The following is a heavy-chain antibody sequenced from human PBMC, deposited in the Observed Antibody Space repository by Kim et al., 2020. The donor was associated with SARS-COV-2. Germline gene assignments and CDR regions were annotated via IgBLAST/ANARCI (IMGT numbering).Heavy chain of an antibody. CDR1: GFTFSSYE. CDR3: ARENFWGLWLHPTYYYGMDV. V-gene: IGHV3-48*03. D-gene: IGHD5-18*01. J-gene: IGHJ6*02. Sequence: GGSLRLSCAASGFTFSSYEMNWVRQAPGKGLEWVSYISSSGSTIYYADSVKGRFTISRDNAKNSLYLQMNSLRAEDTAVYYCARENFWGLWLHPTYYYGMDVWGQGTTVTVSS. CDR2: ISSSGSTI.